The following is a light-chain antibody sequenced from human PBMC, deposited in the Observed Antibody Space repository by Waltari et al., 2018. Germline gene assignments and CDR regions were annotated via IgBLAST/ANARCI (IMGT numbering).Light chain of an antibody. CDR2: EVS. CDR3: SSYAGSNNLV. V-gene: IGLV2-8*01. Sequence: QSALTQPPSASGSPGQSVTISCTGTSSDIGGYKYVSWYRQHPGKGPKLLIYEVSNRPSGVPIRFSGSKSGNTASLTVSGLQAEDEADYYCSSYAGSNNLVFGTGTKVTVL. J-gene: IGLJ1*01. CDR1: SSDIGGYKY.